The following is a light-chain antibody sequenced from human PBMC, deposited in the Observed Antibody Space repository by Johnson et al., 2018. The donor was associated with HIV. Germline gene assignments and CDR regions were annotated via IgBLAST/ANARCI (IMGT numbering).Light chain of an antibody. CDR1: SSNIGNNY. V-gene: IGLV1-51*02. Sequence: QSVLTQPPSVSATPGQKVTISCSGSSSNIGNNYVSWYQQLPGTAPKLLIYEDNKRPSGIPGRFSGSKSGTSATLGITGLQTGDEADYYCGTWDSGLSAGVVGTGTKVTVL. CDR3: GTWDSGLSAGV. J-gene: IGLJ1*01. CDR2: EDN.